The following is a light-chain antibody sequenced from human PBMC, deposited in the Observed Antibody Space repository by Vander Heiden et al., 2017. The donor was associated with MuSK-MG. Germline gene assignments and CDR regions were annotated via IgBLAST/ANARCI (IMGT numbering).Light chain of an antibody. CDR1: QSISIY. Sequence: DIQMTQSPTSLSASVGDKVTITCRASQSISIYLNWYQQKPGKAPSLLISAAFTLESGVPGRFSGSGPGTDFTLTISILQPDDFATYYCQQSHSSPLTFGGGTKVDIK. CDR3: QQSHSSPLT. CDR2: AAF. V-gene: IGKV1-39*01. J-gene: IGKJ4*01.